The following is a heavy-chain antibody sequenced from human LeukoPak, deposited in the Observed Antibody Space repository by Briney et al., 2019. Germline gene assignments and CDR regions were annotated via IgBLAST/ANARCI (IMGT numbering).Heavy chain of an antibody. CDR1: GYTFTSYY. V-gene: IGHV1-46*01. D-gene: IGHD2-21*02. J-gene: IGHJ3*02. CDR3: ARAENCGGDCYSGAFDI. CDR2: INPSGGST. Sequence: ASVKVSCKASGYTFTSYYMHWVRQAPGQGLEWMGIINPSGGSTGYAQKFQGRVTMTRDMSTSTVYMELSSLRSEDTAVYYCARAENCGGDCYSGAFDIWGQGTMVTVSS.